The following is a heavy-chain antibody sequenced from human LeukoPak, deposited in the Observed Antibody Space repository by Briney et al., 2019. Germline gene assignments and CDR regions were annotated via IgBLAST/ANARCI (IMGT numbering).Heavy chain of an antibody. Sequence: SETLSLTCAVYGGSFSGYYWSWIRQLPGKGLEWIGEINHSGSTNYNPSLKSRVTISVDTSKNQFSLKLSSVNAADTAVYYCARGIIVVVPAAYMDVSGQGTTVTVSS. D-gene: IGHD2-2*01. CDR3: ARGIIVVVPAAYMDV. V-gene: IGHV4-34*01. CDR2: INHSGST. J-gene: IGHJ6*03. CDR1: GGSFSGYY.